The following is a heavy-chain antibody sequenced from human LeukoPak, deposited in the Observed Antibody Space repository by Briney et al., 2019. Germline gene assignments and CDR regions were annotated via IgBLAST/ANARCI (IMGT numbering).Heavy chain of an antibody. V-gene: IGHV1-18*01. D-gene: IGHD3-3*01. CDR1: GYTFTSYG. CDR3: ARGVITIFGVVILPDY. CDR2: ISAYNGNT. J-gene: IGHJ4*02. Sequence: GASVKVSCKASGYTFTSYGISWVRQAPGQGLEWMGWISAYNGNTNYAQKLQGRVTMTTDTSTSTAYMELRSLRSDDTAVYYCARGVITIFGVVILPDYWGQGTLVTVSS.